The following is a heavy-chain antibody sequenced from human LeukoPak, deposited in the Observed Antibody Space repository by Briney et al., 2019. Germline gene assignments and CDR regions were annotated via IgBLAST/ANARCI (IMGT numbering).Heavy chain of an antibody. CDR3: ATGRGYYYGH. V-gene: IGHV3-7*01. Sequence: PGGSLRLSCAVSGLTFSSSWMDWVRQAPGKGLEWVASINPEGSEKYSADSVKGRFTISRDNSKNTLYVQMNSLRAEDTALYYCATGRGYYYGHWGQGTLVTVSS. D-gene: IGHD3-22*01. CDR1: GLTFSSSW. CDR2: INPEGSEK. J-gene: IGHJ4*02.